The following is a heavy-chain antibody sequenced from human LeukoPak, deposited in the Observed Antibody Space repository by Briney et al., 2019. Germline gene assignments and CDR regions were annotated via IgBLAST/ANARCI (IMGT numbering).Heavy chain of an antibody. CDR1: GFTFSSYE. CDR3: AELGITMIGGV. J-gene: IGHJ6*04. Sequence: PGGSLRLSCAASGFTFSSYEMNWVREAPGKGLEWVSYISSSGSTIYYADSVKGRFTLSRDNAKNSLYLQMNSLRAADTAVYYCAELGITMIGGVWGKGTTVTISS. CDR2: ISSSGSTI. V-gene: IGHV3-48*03. D-gene: IGHD3-10*02.